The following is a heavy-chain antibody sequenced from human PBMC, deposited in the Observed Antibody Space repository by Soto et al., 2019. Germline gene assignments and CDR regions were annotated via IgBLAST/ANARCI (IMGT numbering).Heavy chain of an antibody. J-gene: IGHJ4*02. CDR3: AKKGGAVAGTGYYFDY. CDR2: ISGSGGST. CDR1: GFTFSSYA. D-gene: IGHD6-19*01. Sequence: GGSLRLSCAASGFTFSSYAMSWVRQAPGKGLEWVSAISGSGGSTYYADSVKGRFTISRDNSKNTLYLQMNSLRAEDTALYYCAKKGGAVAGTGYYFDYWGQGALGTVLL. V-gene: IGHV3-23*01.